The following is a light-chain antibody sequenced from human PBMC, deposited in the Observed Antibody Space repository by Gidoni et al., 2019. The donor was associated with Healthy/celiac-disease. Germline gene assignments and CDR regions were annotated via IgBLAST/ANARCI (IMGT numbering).Light chain of an antibody. V-gene: IGKV1-5*03. CDR3: KQYSSYSWT. CDR2: KAS. J-gene: IGKJ1*01. Sequence: DIQMTQSPPTLSAFVGDRVTITCRASQSISSWLAWYQQKPGKAPKLLISKASTLESGVPSRFSGSGAGTEFALTISSLQPDDFATYYCKQYSSYSWTFSQGTKVEIK. CDR1: QSISSW.